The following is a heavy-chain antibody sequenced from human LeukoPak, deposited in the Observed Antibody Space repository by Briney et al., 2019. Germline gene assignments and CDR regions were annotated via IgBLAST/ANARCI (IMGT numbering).Heavy chain of an antibody. CDR1: GFTFSSYA. J-gene: IGHJ3*02. D-gene: IGHD1-26*01. CDR2: ISGSGGST. CDR3: AASRGAKWELRGIDAFDI. V-gene: IGHV3-23*01. Sequence: QPGGSLRLSCEASGFTFSSYAMSWVRQAPGKGLEWVSAISGSGGSTYYADSVKGRFTISRDNSKNTLYLQKNSLRAEDTAVYYCAASRGAKWELRGIDAFDIWGQGTMVTVSS.